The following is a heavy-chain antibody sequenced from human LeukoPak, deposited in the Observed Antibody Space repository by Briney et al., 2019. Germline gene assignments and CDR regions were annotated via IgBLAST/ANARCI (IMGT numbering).Heavy chain of an antibody. D-gene: IGHD3-10*01. CDR1: GYTLTSFA. CDR3: ARDYRFGEPFY. Sequence: ASVKVSCKASGYTLTSFAMHWLRKAPGKRFRGLGWINAGNGNTKYSQKFQGRVTITRDTSASTAYMELSSLRSEDTAVYYCARDYRFGEPFYWGQGTLVTVSS. CDR2: INAGNGNT. J-gene: IGHJ4*02. V-gene: IGHV1-3*01.